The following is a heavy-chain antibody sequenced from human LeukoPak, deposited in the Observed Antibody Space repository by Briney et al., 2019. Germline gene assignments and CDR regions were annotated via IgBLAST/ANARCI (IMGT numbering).Heavy chain of an antibody. J-gene: IGHJ6*02. CDR2: ISGSGGST. V-gene: IGHV3-23*01. Sequence: GGSLRLSCVASGFTFSSYAMSWVRQAPGKGLEWVSAISGSGGSTYYADSVKGRFTISRDNSKNTLYLQMNSLRAEDTAVYYCARVRAGYCTSTSCYTGMDVWGQGTTVTVSS. CDR1: GFTFSSYA. D-gene: IGHD2-2*01. CDR3: ARVRAGYCTSTSCYTGMDV.